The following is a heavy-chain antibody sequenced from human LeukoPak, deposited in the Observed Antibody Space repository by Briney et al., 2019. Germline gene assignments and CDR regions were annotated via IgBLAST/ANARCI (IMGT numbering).Heavy chain of an antibody. D-gene: IGHD6-13*01. CDR1: GYTFTIYY. V-gene: IGHV1-46*01. CDR2: INPSGGST. CDR3: ARGGGQLERPRYNWFDA. Sequence: GASVKVSCKASGYTFTIYYMHCVPQAPGQGLEWMGIINPSGGSTSYAQKFQGRVTMTREMSTSKVYMELSSLRSEDTAVYYCARGGGQLERPRYNWFDAWGQGTLVTVSS. J-gene: IGHJ5*02.